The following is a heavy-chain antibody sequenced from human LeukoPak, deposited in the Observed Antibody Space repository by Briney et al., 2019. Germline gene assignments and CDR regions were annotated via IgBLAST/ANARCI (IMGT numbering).Heavy chain of an antibody. CDR1: GFSFSSHA. CDR2: IWYDGSNK. CDR3: ARDTGNHPNNWLDP. V-gene: IGHV3-33*01. D-gene: IGHD1-14*01. J-gene: IGHJ5*02. Sequence: GGSLRLSCEASGFSFSSHAMQRVRQAPGKGLEWVALIWYDGSNKYYADSVQGRFTISRDNSKNTLYLQMNSLRAEDTAVYYCARDTGNHPNNWLDPWGQGTLVTVSS.